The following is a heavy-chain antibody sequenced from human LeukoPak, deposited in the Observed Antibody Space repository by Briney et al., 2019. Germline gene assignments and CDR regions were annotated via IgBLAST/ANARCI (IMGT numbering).Heavy chain of an antibody. Sequence: ASVKVSCKASGYTFTSYYMHWVRQAPGQGLEGMGRINPSGGSTSYAQKFQGRVTMTRDMSTSTVYMELSSLRSEDTAVYYCATSGYSYGYGVGRATAGYMNVWGKGTTVTVSS. J-gene: IGHJ6*03. D-gene: IGHD5-18*01. CDR3: ATSGYSYGYGVGRATAGYMNV. CDR1: GYTFTSYY. V-gene: IGHV1-46*01. CDR2: INPSGGST.